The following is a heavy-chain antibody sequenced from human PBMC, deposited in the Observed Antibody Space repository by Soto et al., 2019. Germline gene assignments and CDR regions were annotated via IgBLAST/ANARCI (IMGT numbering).Heavy chain of an antibody. CDR1: GGYVRSSGCY. J-gene: IGHJ4*02. CDR2: VYYSGST. V-gene: IGHV4-39*01. Sequence: ASETLCLTCSVSGGYVRSSGCYWGWVRQPPGKGLEWIGSVYYSGSTYYNPSLESRVTISVDKSKNQFSLKLVSLSAADTAVYYCGRLEGLATISYYFDYWGQGALVTVSS. CDR3: GRLEGLATISYYFDY. D-gene: IGHD3-9*01.